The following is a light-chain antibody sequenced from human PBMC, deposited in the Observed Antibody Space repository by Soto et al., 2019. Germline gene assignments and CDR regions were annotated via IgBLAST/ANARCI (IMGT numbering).Light chain of an antibody. CDR1: SSDVGGYNY. Sequence: QSALTQPPSASGSPGQSVTISCTGTSSDVGGYNYVSWYQQHPGKAPKLMIYEASKRPSGVPDRFSGSKSGNTASLTVSGLQDEDEADYYCSSYACSIPVVFGGGTKVTVL. V-gene: IGLV2-8*01. CDR2: EAS. CDR3: SSYACSIPVV. J-gene: IGLJ2*01.